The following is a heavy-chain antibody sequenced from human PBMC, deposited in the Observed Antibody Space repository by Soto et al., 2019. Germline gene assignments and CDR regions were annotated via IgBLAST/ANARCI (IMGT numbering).Heavy chain of an antibody. CDR2: IKSKTDGGTT. Sequence: GGSLRLSCAASGFTFSNAWMNWVRQAPGKGLGWVGRIKSKTDGGTTDYAAPVKGRFTISRDDSKNTLYLQMNSLKTEDTAVYYCTTDPVTMIVVVPSSGWGQGTLVTVSS. CDR3: TTDPVTMIVVVPSSG. J-gene: IGHJ4*02. V-gene: IGHV3-15*07. CDR1: GFTFSNAW. D-gene: IGHD3-22*01.